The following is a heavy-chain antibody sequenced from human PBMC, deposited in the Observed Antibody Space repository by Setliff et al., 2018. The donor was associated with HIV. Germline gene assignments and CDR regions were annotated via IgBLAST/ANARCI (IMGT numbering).Heavy chain of an antibody. D-gene: IGHD3-9*01. J-gene: IGHJ4*02. V-gene: IGHV3-23*01. Sequence: RLSCAASGFTFSSYAMSWVRQAPGKGLEWVSLISGSSGSTYYADSVKGRFTISRDNSKNTLYLQTNSLRAEDTAVYYCARYFDSTDYWGQGTLVTVSS. CDR2: ISGSSGST. CDR3: ARYFDSTDY. CDR1: GFTFSSYA.